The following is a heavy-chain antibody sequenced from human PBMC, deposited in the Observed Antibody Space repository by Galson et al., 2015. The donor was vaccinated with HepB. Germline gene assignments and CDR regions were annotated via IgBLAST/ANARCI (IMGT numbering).Heavy chain of an antibody. CDR2: ITPSGDNT. D-gene: IGHD6-19*01. CDR1: GFTFSYYA. Sequence: SLRLSCAASGFTFSYYAMSWVRQAPGKGLEWVSAITPSGDNTFSADSMKGRFTISRDNSQNTLFLQMNSLRADDMAIYFCAKVFPEKTDGWYRQALYYFDSWCQGTRVTVSS. J-gene: IGHJ4*02. CDR3: AKVFPEKTDGWYRQALYYFDS. V-gene: IGHV3-23*01.